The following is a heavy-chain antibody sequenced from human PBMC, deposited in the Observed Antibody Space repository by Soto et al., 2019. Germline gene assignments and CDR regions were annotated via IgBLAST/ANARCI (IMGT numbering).Heavy chain of an antibody. V-gene: IGHV4-59*08. J-gene: IGHJ4*02. CDR3: ASQGRDGYNYVNSVDY. Sequence: QVQLQESGPGLVKPSETLSLTCTVSGGSISSYYWSWIRQPPGKGLEWIGYIYYIGSTNYNPSLKSRVTISVDTSKNQFSLKLSSVTAADTAVYYCASQGRDGYNYVNSVDYWGQGTLVTVSS. CDR1: GGSISSYY. CDR2: IYYIGST. D-gene: IGHD5-12*01.